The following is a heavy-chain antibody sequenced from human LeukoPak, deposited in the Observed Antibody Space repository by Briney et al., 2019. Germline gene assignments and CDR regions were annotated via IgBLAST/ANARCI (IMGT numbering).Heavy chain of an antibody. CDR2: IIPIFGTA. CDR1: GYTFTAYY. J-gene: IGHJ5*02. Sequence: ASVKVSCKASGYTFTAYYIHWVRQAPGQGLEWMGGIIPIFGTANYAQKFQGRVTITADESTSTAYMELSSLRSEDTAVYYCARDQPYDSSGYYYFPRWFDPWGQGTLVTVSS. CDR3: ARDQPYDSSGYYYFPRWFDP. V-gene: IGHV1-69*13. D-gene: IGHD3-22*01.